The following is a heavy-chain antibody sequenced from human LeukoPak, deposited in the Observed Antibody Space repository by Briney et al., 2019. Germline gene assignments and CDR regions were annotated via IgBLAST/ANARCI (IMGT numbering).Heavy chain of an antibody. CDR3: ARGYGSGSYFVY. J-gene: IGHJ4*02. V-gene: IGHV4-59*12. Sequence: SETLSLTCTVSGGSISSYYWSWIRQPPGKGLEWIGYNYYSGSTNYNPSLKSRVTISVDTSKNQFSLKLSSVTAADTAVYYCARGYGSGSYFVYWGQGTLVTVSS. D-gene: IGHD3-10*01. CDR2: NYYSGST. CDR1: GGSISSYY.